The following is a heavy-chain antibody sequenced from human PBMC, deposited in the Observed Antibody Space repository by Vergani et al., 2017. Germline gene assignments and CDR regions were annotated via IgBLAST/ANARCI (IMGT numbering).Heavy chain of an antibody. J-gene: IGHJ4*02. V-gene: IGHV4-31*03. CDR2: IYYSGNT. CDR1: GASINSGGYY. Sequence: QLQLQESGPGLVTPSQTLSLTCSVSGASINSGGYYWSWIRQSPGGGLEWIGYIYYSGNTYYNPSFKSRVIISVDTSKNQIYLDLNSVTAADTAVYYCARDLGLAGSYYYAFGYWGQGTLVTVSS. CDR3: ARDLGLAGSYYYAFGY. D-gene: IGHD3-22*01.